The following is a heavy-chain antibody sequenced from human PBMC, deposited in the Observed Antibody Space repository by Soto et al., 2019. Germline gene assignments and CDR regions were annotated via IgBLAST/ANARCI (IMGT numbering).Heavy chain of an antibody. CDR2: INPSGAST. J-gene: IGHJ3*02. D-gene: IGHD3-10*01. V-gene: IGHV1-46*02. CDR1: GYSFNSYY. Sequence: QVQLVQSGAEVKKPGASVKVACKASGYSFNSYYMHWVRQAPGQGPEWMGVINPSGASTSYAQKFQGRVTMTRDTSTSTDYMELSSLRSEDTALYYCASDYNAYQRQHVFDIWGQGTLVTVSS. CDR3: ASDYNAYQRQHVFDI.